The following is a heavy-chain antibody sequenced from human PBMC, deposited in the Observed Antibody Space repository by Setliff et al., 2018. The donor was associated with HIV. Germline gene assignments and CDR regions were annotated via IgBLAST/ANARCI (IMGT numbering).Heavy chain of an antibody. J-gene: IGHJ4*02. CDR3: ARRTSGPAGIDY. CDR2: TNNDGSIT. Sequence: GVLLRLSCAASGFTLSDHWMHWVRQVPGKGLVWVSRTNNDGSITNYADFVKGRFTMSRDSAKNTLYLQMDNLRPEDTAIYYCARRTSGPAGIDYWGQGTLVTVSS. CDR1: GFTLSDHW. V-gene: IGHV3-74*01. D-gene: IGHD1-26*01.